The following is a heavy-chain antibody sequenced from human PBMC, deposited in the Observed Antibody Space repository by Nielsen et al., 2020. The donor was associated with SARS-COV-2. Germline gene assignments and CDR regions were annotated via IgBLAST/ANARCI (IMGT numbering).Heavy chain of an antibody. CDR2: ILWNSRTI. CDR3: AKDRGYDSSGYNFDY. CDR1: GFTFDDFA. Sequence: GGSLRLSCAASGFTFDDFAMHWVRQAPGKGLEWVSGILWNSRTIDYVDSVKGRFTISRDNAKNSLYLQMNSLRAEDTALYYCAKDRGYDSSGYNFDYWGQGTLVTVSS. D-gene: IGHD3-22*01. J-gene: IGHJ4*02. V-gene: IGHV3-9*01.